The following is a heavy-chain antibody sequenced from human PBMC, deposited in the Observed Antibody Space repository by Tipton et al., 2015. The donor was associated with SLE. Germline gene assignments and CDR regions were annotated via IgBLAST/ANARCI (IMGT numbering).Heavy chain of an antibody. CDR2: VNHGEST. CDR1: GGSFSGYY. V-gene: IGHV4-34*01. D-gene: IGHD2-21*01. J-gene: IGHJ3*02. CDR3: ARGGGGAFDI. Sequence: TLSLTCAVYGGSFSGYYWSWIRQPPGKGLEWIGDVNHGESTNYNPSLKSRVTISLDTSKNQFSLKLSSVTAADTAVYYCARGGGGAFDIWGQGTMVTVS.